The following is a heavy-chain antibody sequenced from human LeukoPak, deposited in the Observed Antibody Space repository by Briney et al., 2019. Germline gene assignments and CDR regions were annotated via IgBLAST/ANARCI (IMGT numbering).Heavy chain of an antibody. CDR3: ARETMVRGVIFYYYGMDV. Sequence: PSETLSLTCTVSGGSISSYYWSWIRQPAGKGLEWIGRIYTSGSNNYNPSLTSRVTMSVDTSKNQFSLKLSSVTAADTAVYYCARETMVRGVIFYYYGMDVWGQGTTVTVSS. D-gene: IGHD3-10*01. V-gene: IGHV4-4*07. J-gene: IGHJ6*02. CDR1: GGSISSYY. CDR2: IYTSGSN.